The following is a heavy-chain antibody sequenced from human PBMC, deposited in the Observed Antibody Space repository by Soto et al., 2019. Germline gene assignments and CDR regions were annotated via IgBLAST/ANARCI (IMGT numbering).Heavy chain of an antibody. CDR1: GGSISSSSYY. V-gene: IGHV4-39*01. J-gene: IGHJ6*02. D-gene: IGHD5-18*01. Sequence: SETLSLTCTVSGGSISSSSYYWGWIRQPPGKGLEWIGSIYYSGSTYYNPSLKSRVTISVDTSKNQFSLKLSSVTAADTAVYYCARDTAMVIYYYYGMDVWGQGTTVTVS. CDR2: IYYSGST. CDR3: ARDTAMVIYYYYGMDV.